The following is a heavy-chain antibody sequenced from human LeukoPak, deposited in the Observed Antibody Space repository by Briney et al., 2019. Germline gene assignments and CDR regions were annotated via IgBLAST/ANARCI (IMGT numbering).Heavy chain of an antibody. V-gene: IGHV3-74*01. CDR1: GFTFSSYW. J-gene: IGHJ4*02. CDR3: ARVPLTYVWGTLFDY. CDR2: INSDGSST. Sequence: GGSLRLSCAASGFTFSSYWMHWVRHAPGKGLVWVSRINSDGSSTSYADSVKGRFTISRDNAKNTLYLQMNSLGAEDTAVYYCARVPLTYVWGTLFDYWGQGTLVTVSS. D-gene: IGHD3-16*01.